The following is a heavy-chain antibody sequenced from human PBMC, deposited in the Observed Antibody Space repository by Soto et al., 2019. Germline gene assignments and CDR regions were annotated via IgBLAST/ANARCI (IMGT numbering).Heavy chain of an antibody. CDR1: GGSIGTYY. Sequence: LSLTCTVSGGSIGTYYWSWIRQPAGKALEWIGRIYTTGTTDYNPSLKSRVTMSIDTSKNQFSLKVISVTAADTAVYYCARAQVAAAFDYWGRGTLVTVSS. CDR3: ARAQVAAAFDY. V-gene: IGHV4-4*07. D-gene: IGHD2-2*01. CDR2: IYTTGTT. J-gene: IGHJ4*02.